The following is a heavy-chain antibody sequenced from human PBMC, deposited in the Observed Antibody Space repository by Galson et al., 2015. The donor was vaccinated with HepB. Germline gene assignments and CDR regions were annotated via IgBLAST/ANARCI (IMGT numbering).Heavy chain of an antibody. Sequence: SLRLSCATSGLIFSNYAMTWVRQAPGKGLEWVSAISGSGAMTYYLQSVRGRFTISRDNSKNTLFLILNSLRAEDTAVYFCAKADSAAYSISSYDLWGQGTLVTVSS. CDR3: AKADSAAYSISSYDL. D-gene: IGHD6-6*01. V-gene: IGHV3-23*01. J-gene: IGHJ4*02. CDR1: GLIFSNYA. CDR2: ISGSGAMT.